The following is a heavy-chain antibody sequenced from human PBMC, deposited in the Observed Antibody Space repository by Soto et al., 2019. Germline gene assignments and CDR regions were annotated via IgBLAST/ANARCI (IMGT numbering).Heavy chain of an antibody. CDR2: IYYSGST. CDR3: ARPDTDGMDV. D-gene: IGHD2-8*02. J-gene: IGHJ6*02. CDR1: GGSISSSSYY. V-gene: IGHV4-39*01. Sequence: SETLSLTCTVSGGSISSSSYYWGWIRQPPGKGLEWIGSIYYSGSTYYNPSLKSRVTISVDTSENQFSLKLSSVTAADSAVYYCARPDTDGMDVWGQGTTVTVSS.